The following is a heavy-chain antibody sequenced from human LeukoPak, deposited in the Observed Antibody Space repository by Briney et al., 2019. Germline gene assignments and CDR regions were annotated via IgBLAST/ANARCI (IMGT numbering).Heavy chain of an antibody. D-gene: IGHD2-15*01. J-gene: IGHJ4*02. CDR2: INPNSGGT. CDR1: GYTFTGYY. Sequence: ASVKVSCKASGYTFTGYYMHWVRQAPGQGLEWMGWINPNSGGTNYAQKFQGRVTMTRDTSISTAYMELSRLRSDDTAVYYCASRGYCSGGSCYIADYWGKGTLVTVSS. V-gene: IGHV1-2*02. CDR3: ASRGYCSGGSCYIADY.